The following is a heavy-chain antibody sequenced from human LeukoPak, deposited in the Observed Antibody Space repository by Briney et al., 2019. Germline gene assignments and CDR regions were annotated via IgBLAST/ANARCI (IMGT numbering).Heavy chain of an antibody. V-gene: IGHV4-59*01. CDR2: IYYSGST. J-gene: IGHJ4*02. CDR3: ARHRVDYYDSSGYFSALFDY. CDR1: GGSISSYY. D-gene: IGHD3-22*01. Sequence: PSETLSLTCTVSGGSISSYYWSWIRQPPGKGLEWSGYIYYSGSTNYNPSLKSRVTISVDTSKNQFSLKLSSVTAADTAVYYCARHRVDYYDSSGYFSALFDYWGQGTLVTVSS.